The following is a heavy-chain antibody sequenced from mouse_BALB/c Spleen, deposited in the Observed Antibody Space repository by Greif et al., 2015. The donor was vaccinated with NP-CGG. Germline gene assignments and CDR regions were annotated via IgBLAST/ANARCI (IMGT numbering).Heavy chain of an antibody. CDR2: IAPGSGST. J-gene: IGHJ1*01. D-gene: IGHD2-14*01. Sequence: DLVKPVASVKLSCKASGYTFTSYWINWIKQRPGQGLEWIGRIAPGSGSTYYNEMFKGKATLTVDTSSSTAYIQLSSLSSEDSAVYFCARGYGSYWYLDVWGAGTTVTVSS. V-gene: IGHV1S41*01. CDR3: ARGYGSYWYLDV. CDR1: GYTFTSYW.